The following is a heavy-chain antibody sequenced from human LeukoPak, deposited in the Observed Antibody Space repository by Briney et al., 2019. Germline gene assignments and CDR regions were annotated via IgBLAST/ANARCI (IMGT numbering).Heavy chain of an antibody. CDR3: ARQGGGFWYFDL. CDR2: IYYSGST. J-gene: IGHJ2*01. CDR1: GGSISSYY. V-gene: IGHV4-59*08. D-gene: IGHD6-25*01. Sequence: SETLSLTCTVSGGSISSYYWSWIRQAPGKGLEWIGYIYYSGSTNYNPSLKSRVTISVDTSKNQFSLKLSSVTAADTAVYYCARQGGGFWYFDLWGRGTLVTVSS.